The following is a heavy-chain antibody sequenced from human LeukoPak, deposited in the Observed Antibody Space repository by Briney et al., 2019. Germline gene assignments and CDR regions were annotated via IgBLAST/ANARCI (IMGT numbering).Heavy chain of an antibody. CDR2: ISAYNGNT. V-gene: IGHV1-18*01. D-gene: IGHD2-2*01. Sequence: ASVKVSCKASGYTFTSYGISWVRQAPGQGLEWMGWISAYNGNTNYAQNLQGRVTLTTDSSTSTAYMELRRLRSDDTAVYYCARDYQRQLYLYYFDYWGQGTLVTVSS. CDR1: GYTFTSYG. CDR3: ARDYQRQLYLYYFDY. J-gene: IGHJ4*02.